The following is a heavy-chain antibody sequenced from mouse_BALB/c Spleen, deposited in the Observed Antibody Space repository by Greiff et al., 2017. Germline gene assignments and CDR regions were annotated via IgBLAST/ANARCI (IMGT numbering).Heavy chain of an antibody. CDR3: ARRTGTDYAMDY. CDR2: IYPGDGDT. V-gene: IGHV1-87*01. J-gene: IGHJ4*01. D-gene: IGHD4-1*01. CDR1: GYTFTSYW. Sequence: VQLQQSGAELARPGASVKLSCKASGYTFTSYWMQWVKQRPGQGLEWIGAIYPGDGDTRYTQKFKGKATLTADKSSSTAYMQLSSLASEDSAVYYCARRTGTDYAMDYWGQGTSVTVSS.